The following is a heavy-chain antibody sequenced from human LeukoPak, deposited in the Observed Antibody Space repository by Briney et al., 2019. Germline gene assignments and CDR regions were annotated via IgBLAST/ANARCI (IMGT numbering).Heavy chain of an antibody. J-gene: IGHJ4*02. D-gene: IGHD3-22*01. CDR3: ARDRNYYDSSGYHRVDY. V-gene: IGHV3-11*04. CDR2: ISSSGSTI. CDR1: GFTFSDYY. Sequence: GGSLRLSCAASGFTFSDYYMSWIRQAPGKGLEWVSYISSSGSTIYYADSVKGRFTISRGNAKNSLYLQMNSLRAEDTAVYYCARDRNYYDSSGYHRVDYWGQGTLVTVSS.